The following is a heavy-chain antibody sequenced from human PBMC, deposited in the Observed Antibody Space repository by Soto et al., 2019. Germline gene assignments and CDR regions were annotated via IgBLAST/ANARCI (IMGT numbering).Heavy chain of an antibody. CDR3: ARQLITYYYDSSGYPTGNFDY. J-gene: IGHJ4*02. CDR1: GYSFTSYW. V-gene: IGHV5-51*01. D-gene: IGHD3-22*01. Sequence: GESLKISCKGSGYSFTSYWIGWVRQMPGKGLEWMGIIYPGDSDTRYGPSFQGQVTISADKSISTAYLQWSSLKASDTAMYYCARQLITYYYDSSGYPTGNFDYWGQGTLVTVSS. CDR2: IYPGDSDT.